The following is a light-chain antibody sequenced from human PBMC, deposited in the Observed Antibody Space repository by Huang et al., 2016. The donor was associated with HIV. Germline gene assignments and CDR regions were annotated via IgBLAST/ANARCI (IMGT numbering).Light chain of an antibody. Sequence: SSLSASVGDRVTITCRASQSIDGYLNWYQQKPGKAPKLLISSASTLHTGVPPRFSGSGSGTDYTLIIDNLQPDDFATYFCQQSYSTLITFGQGSRLDTK. CDR3: QQSYSTLIT. CDR2: SAS. J-gene: IGKJ5*01. V-gene: IGKV1-39*01. CDR1: QSIDGY.